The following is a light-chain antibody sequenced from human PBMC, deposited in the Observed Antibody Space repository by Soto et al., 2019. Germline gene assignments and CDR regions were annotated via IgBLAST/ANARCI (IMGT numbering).Light chain of an antibody. CDR1: QSVLYSSNNKNY. Sequence: DIVMTQYPDSLAVPLGERATINCKSSQSVLYSSNNKNYLAWYQQKPGQPPKLLISWASTRESGVPDRFSGGGSGTDFTLTISSLQAEDVAVYYCQQYYGIPAYPLGQGTKLEI. J-gene: IGKJ2*01. CDR3: QQYYGIPAYP. V-gene: IGKV4-1*01. CDR2: WAS.